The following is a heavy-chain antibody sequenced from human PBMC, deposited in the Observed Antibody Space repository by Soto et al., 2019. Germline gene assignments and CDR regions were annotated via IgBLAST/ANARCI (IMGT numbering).Heavy chain of an antibody. Sequence: SETLSLTCAVYGGSFSGYYWSWIRQPPGKGLEWIGEINHSGSTNYNPSLKGRVTISVDTSKNQFSLKLSSVTAADTAVYYCARRYCSSTSCYRSVGYSYGRGTNWFDPWGQGTLVTSPQ. V-gene: IGHV4-34*01. CDR2: INHSGST. J-gene: IGHJ5*02. CDR1: GGSFSGYY. CDR3: ARRYCSSTSCYRSVGYSYGRGTNWFDP. D-gene: IGHD2-2*01.